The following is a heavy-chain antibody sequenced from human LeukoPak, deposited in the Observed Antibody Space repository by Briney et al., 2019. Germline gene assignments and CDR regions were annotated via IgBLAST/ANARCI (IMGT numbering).Heavy chain of an antibody. CDR2: ITTSGGNT. J-gene: IGHJ4*02. D-gene: IGHD5-12*01. CDR1: RFIFRDYD. CDR3: ARHNRGGYDFFDF. V-gene: IGHV3-23*01. Sequence: PGGSLRLSCAASRFIFRDYDMAWVRQAPGKRLEWVSYITTSGGNTYYADSVEGRFTISRDSSKNTLFLQMNNLRADDTAVYYCARHNRGGYDFFDFWGQGTLVTVAS.